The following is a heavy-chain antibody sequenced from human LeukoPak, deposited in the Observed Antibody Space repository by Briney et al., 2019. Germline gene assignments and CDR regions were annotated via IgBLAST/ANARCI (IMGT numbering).Heavy chain of an antibody. CDR1: GYTFTSYG. CDR3: ARVTLGYCSGGSCFYSYYYYYMDV. Sequence: GASVKVSCKASGYTFTSYGISWVRQAPGQGLEWMGWISAYNGNTNYAQKLQGRVTMTTDTSTSTAYMELRSLRSDDTAVYYCARVTLGYCSGGSCFYSYYYYYMDVWGKGTTVTVSS. CDR2: ISAYNGNT. D-gene: IGHD2-15*01. V-gene: IGHV1-18*01. J-gene: IGHJ6*03.